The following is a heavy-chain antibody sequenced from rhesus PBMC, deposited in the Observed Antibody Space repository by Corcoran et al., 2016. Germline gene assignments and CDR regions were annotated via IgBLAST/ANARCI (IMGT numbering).Heavy chain of an antibody. J-gene: IGHJ4*01. D-gene: IGHD3-3*01. CDR2: ISYSGST. Sequence: QVQLQESGPGVVKPSETLSLTCAVSGYSISSGYGWSWIRQPPGKGLEWIGYISYSGSTSYNPSRKSRVTISRDTSKNQCSLKLSSVTAADTAVYYCAREEFLDWLSFDYWGQGVLVTVSS. CDR3: AREEFLDWLSFDY. V-gene: IGHV4-122*02. CDR1: GYSISSGYG.